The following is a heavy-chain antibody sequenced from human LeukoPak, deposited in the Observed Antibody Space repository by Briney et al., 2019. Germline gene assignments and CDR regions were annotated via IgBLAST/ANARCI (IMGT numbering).Heavy chain of an antibody. CDR2: FNSDGSST. Sequence: GGSLRLSCAASGFTFSSYWMHWVRQAPAKGLVWVSRFNSDGSSTSYADSVKGRFTISRDNAKNTLYLQMNSLRAEDTAVYYCARAMIVVSNQFDYWGQGTLVTVSS. V-gene: IGHV3-74*01. CDR3: ARAMIVVSNQFDY. D-gene: IGHD3-22*01. CDR1: GFTFSSYW. J-gene: IGHJ4*02.